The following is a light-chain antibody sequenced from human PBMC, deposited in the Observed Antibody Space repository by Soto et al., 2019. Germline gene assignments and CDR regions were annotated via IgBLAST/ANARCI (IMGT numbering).Light chain of an antibody. CDR1: ESITSSY. CDR2: GAS. V-gene: IGKV3-20*01. J-gene: IGKJ1*01. CDR3: HQYGSSPRT. Sequence: EIVLTQSPGTLSLSPGERAALSCRASESITSSYLAWYRQKPGQAPRLLIYGASSRATGIPDRFSGSGSGKDFTLTITRLEPEDFAVYYCHQYGSSPRTFGQGTKVEVK.